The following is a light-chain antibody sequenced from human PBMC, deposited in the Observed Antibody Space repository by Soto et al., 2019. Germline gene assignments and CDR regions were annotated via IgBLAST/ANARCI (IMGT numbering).Light chain of an antibody. V-gene: IGKV2-28*01. CDR2: LGS. CDR1: QSLLNSNGYNY. Sequence: DIGITQSPLSLPVTHVDPASISCRSPQSLLNSNGYNYLDWYLQKPGQSPQLLISLGSNRASGVPDRFSGSGSGTDFTLKISRVEGEDVGVYYCMQALQSPITFGQGTRLEIK. CDR3: MQALQSPIT. J-gene: IGKJ5*01.